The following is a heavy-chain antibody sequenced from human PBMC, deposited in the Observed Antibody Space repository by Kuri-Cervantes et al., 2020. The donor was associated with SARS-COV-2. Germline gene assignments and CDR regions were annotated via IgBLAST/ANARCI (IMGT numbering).Heavy chain of an antibody. V-gene: IGHV4-31*03. Sequence: SGTLSLTCTVSGGTINSGGYYWSWIRQHPGKGREWIVYICYSGSTYYSPSLRRRVTISADTSKNQFSLKLNSVTAADTAVYYCARVRNRGSSPPPYYFDYWGQGILVTVSS. J-gene: IGHJ4*02. CDR1: GGTINSGGYY. CDR2: ICYSGST. CDR3: ARVRNRGSSPPPYYFDY. D-gene: IGHD1-14*01.